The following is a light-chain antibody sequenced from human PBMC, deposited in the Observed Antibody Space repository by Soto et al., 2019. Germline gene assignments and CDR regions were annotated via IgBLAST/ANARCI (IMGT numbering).Light chain of an antibody. CDR1: QSVSSK. CDR3: QQYNNWPPIT. CDR2: GAS. J-gene: IGKJ5*01. Sequence: EIVMTQSQPTLSVSPAGGAYLXCRASQSVSSKLAWYQQKPGQAPRLLIYGASTRATGIPARFSGSGSGTEFTLTISSLQSEDFAVYYCQQYNNWPPITFGQGTRLEI. V-gene: IGKV3-15*01.